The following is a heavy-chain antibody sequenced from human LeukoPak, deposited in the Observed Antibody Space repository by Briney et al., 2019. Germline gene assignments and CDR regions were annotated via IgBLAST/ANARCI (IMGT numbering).Heavy chain of an antibody. CDR3: ARDTVHFDAFDV. CDR2: ITSSGSTM. D-gene: IGHD4-17*01. J-gene: IGHJ3*01. CDR1: GFTFSNFE. Sequence: PGGSLRLSCSASGFTFSNFEMNWVRQAPGKGLEWLSYITSSGSTMFYSDSVKGRFAISRDNAKNSLYLHLSSLRAEDTAIYYCARDTVHFDAFDVWGQGAMVAVSS. V-gene: IGHV3-48*03.